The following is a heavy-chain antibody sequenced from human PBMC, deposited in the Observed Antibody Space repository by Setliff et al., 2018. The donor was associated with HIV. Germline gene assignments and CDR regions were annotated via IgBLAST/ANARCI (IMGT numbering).Heavy chain of an antibody. D-gene: IGHD3-3*01. CDR3: AKDRLEWLAPDGFDI. CDR2: IWYDGSNK. J-gene: IGHJ3*02. Sequence: GGSLRLSCAASGFTFSSYGIHWVRQAPGKGLEWVALIWYDGSNKYYADSVKGRFTISRDNSKNTLYPQMSSLRAEDTAVYYCAKDRLEWLAPDGFDIWGLGTMVTVSS. V-gene: IGHV3-33*06. CDR1: GFTFSSYG.